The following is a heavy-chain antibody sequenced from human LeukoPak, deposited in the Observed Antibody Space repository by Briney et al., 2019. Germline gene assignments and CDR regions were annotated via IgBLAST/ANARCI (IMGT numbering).Heavy chain of an antibody. D-gene: IGHD3-3*01. CDR1: GYTFTGYY. CDR2: INPSGGST. J-gene: IGHJ4*02. CDR3: ARDIATIFGVVSGVDY. Sequence: ASVKVSCKASGYTFTGYYMHWVRQAPGQGLVWMGIINPSGGSTSYAQKFQGRVTMTRDTSTSTVYMELSSLRSEDTAVYYCARDIATIFGVVSGVDYWGQGTLVTVSS. V-gene: IGHV1-46*01.